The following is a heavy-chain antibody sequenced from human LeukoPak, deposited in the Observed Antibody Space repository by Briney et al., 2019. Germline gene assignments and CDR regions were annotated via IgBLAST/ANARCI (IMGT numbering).Heavy chain of an antibody. CDR3: AKDRMVVTVVSGNWFDP. D-gene: IGHD2-21*02. V-gene: IGHV3-23*01. Sequence: GGSLRLSCAASGFTFSSYAMSWVRQAPGKGLEWVSAISGSGGSTYYADSVKGRFTISRDNSKNTLYLQMNSLRAEDTAAYYCAKDRMVVTVVSGNWFDPWGQGTLVTVSS. CDR2: ISGSGGST. J-gene: IGHJ5*02. CDR1: GFTFSSYA.